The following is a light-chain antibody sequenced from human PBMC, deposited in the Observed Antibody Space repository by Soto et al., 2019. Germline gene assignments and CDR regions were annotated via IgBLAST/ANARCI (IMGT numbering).Light chain of an antibody. CDR2: VDGS. V-gene: IGLV3-21*02. CDR1: NIGSKS. J-gene: IGLJ2*01. Sequence: SYELTPPPSVTVAPGQTARITCGGTNIGSKSVHWYQQRPGQAPVVVVYVDGSDRPSGIPERFSGSSSGMTATLTIGRVEAGDEADYYCQVWDIDSDHVVVGGGTQLTVL. CDR3: QVWDIDSDHVV.